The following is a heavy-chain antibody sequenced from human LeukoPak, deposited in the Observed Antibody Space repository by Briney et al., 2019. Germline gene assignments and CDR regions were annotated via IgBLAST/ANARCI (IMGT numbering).Heavy chain of an antibody. CDR2: INPNSGGT. J-gene: IGHJ4*02. D-gene: IGHD3-22*01. CDR3: ASDKGVYYDSSGYYT. V-gene: IGHV1-2*02. CDR1: GYTFTGYY. Sequence: ASVKVSCKASGYTFTGYYMHWVRQAPGQGLEWMGWINPNSGGTNYAQKFQGRVTMTRDTSISTAYMELSRLRSDDTAVYYCASDKGVYYDSSGYYTGGQGTLVTVSS.